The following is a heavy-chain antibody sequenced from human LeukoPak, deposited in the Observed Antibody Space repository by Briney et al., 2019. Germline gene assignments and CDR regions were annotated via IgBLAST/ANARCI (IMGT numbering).Heavy chain of an antibody. V-gene: IGHV5-10-1*01. D-gene: IGHD3-9*01. Sequence: GESLKISCKGSGYSFTSYWISWVRQMPGKGLEWMGRIDPSDSYTNYSPSFQGHVTISADESISTAYLQWSSLKASDTAMYYCARPSYDILTGYPNGMDVWGKGTTVTVSS. CDR3: ARPSYDILTGYPNGMDV. CDR2: IDPSDSYT. CDR1: GYSFTSYW. J-gene: IGHJ6*04.